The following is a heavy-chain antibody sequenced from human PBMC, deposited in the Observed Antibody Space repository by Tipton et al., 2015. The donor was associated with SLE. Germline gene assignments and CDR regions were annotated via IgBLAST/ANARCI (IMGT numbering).Heavy chain of an antibody. Sequence: TLSLTCAVSGGSISSSNWWSWVRQPPGKGPEWIGEIYHSGSTNYNPSLKSRVTISVDKSKNQFSLKLSSVTAADTAVYYCARGSFWSGYLSALPFLAVWGKGTTVTISS. CDR2: IYHSGST. J-gene: IGHJ6*04. V-gene: IGHV4-4*02. CDR3: ARGSFWSGYLSALPFLAV. D-gene: IGHD3-3*01. CDR1: GGSISSSNW.